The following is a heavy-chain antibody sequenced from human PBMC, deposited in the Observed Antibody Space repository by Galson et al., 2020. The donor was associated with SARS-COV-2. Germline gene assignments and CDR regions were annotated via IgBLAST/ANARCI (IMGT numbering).Heavy chain of an antibody. CDR2: IYHRGRT. CDR3: ARAPSDFWSGYFVDN. Sequence: SETLSLTCTVSGYSISSGYFWAWIRQPPGEGLEWIGSIYHRGRTEYNPSLNSRVTISVDTTKNQFSLKLTSVTAADTAVYYCARAPSDFWSGYFVDNWGQGSLVTVSS. D-gene: IGHD3-3*01. J-gene: IGHJ4*02. CDR1: GYSISSGYF. V-gene: IGHV4-38-2*02.